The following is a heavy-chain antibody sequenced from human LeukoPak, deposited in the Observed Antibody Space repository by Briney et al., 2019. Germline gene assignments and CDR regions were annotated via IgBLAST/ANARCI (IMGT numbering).Heavy chain of an antibody. CDR2: FYNSGST. D-gene: IGHD1-14*01. CDR1: GYSFNSVYY. J-gene: IGHJ3*02. CDR3: ARNISGLGLYSHHAYDPAGAFDI. V-gene: IGHV4-38-2*01. Sequence: SETLSLTCAVSGYSFNSVYYWAWIRQPPGKGLEWIGSFYNSGSTSYNPSLKSRVTLSLDTSKNQFSLRLTSVTAADTAVYYCARNISGLGLYSHHAYDPAGAFDIWGQGTLVTVSS.